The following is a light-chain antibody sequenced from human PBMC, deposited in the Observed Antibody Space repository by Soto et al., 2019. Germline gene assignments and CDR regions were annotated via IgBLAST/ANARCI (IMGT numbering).Light chain of an antibody. CDR2: DVN. V-gene: IGLV2-18*02. CDR1: SSDVGAYDR. J-gene: IGLJ2*01. CDR3: SSVTTWTTLV. Sequence: QSALTQPPSVSGSPGQSVTISCTGTSSDVGAYDRVSWYQQPPGTAPRVIIYDVNNRPSGVPDRFSGSKSGNTASLTISGLLPEDEAEYYCSSVTTWTTLVFGGGTKVTVL.